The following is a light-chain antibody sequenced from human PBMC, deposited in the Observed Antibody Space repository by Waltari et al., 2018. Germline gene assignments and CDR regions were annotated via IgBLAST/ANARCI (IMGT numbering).Light chain of an antibody. V-gene: IGKV3-15*01. Sequence: EIVMTQSPATLSVSPGERATHSCRASQSVSSSLAWYQQKTGKAPRLLIYDASTRATGIGARFSGSGSGTEFTLTISSLQSEDFAVYYCQQYNYWPPWTFGQGTKVEFK. J-gene: IGKJ1*01. CDR1: QSVSSS. CDR2: DAS. CDR3: QQYNYWPPWT.